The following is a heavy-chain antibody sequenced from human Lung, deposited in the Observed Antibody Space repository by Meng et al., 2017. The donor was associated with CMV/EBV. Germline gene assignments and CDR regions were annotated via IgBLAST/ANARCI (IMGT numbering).Heavy chain of an antibody. CDR2: IRYDGSNK. V-gene: IGHV3-30*02. J-gene: IGHJ4*02. Sequence: GGSLRLXCAASGFSFSNYDMHWVRQAPGKGLEWVAIIRYDGSNKYNTDSVKGRFTISRDNSKNTLSLQMNSLGAEDTAVYYCAKNGQGTSGWFYFDLWGQGKXVXVSS. CDR3: AKNGQGTSGWFYFDL. CDR1: GFSFSNYD. D-gene: IGHD6-19*01.